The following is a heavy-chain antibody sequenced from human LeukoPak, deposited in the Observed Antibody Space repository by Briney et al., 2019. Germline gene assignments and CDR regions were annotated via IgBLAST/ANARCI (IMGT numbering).Heavy chain of an antibody. J-gene: IGHJ3*02. CDR2: ISGSGGST. D-gene: IGHD3-22*01. CDR3: ANIPYYYDSSGYFDAFDI. CDR1: GFTFSSYA. Sequence: PGGSLRLSCAASGFTFSSYAMSWVRQAPGKGLEWVSAISGSGGSTYYADSVKGRFTISRDNSKNTLYLQMNSLRAEDTAVYYCANIPYYYDSSGYFDAFDIWGQGTMVTVSS. V-gene: IGHV3-23*01.